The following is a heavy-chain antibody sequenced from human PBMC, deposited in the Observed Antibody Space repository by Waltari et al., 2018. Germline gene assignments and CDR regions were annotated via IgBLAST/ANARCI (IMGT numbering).Heavy chain of an antibody. J-gene: IGHJ5*02. CDR2: MNAGNGNT. Sequence: QVQLVQSGAEVKKPGASVKVSCKASGYTFTSYAMHWVRQAPGQRLEWMGWMNAGNGNTKYSQKFQGRVTIIRDTSASTAYMELSSLRSEDTAVYYCARDHYDFSSGYPRWFDPWGQGTLVTVSS. CDR3: ARDHYDFSSGYPRWFDP. CDR1: GYTFTSYA. D-gene: IGHD3-3*01. V-gene: IGHV1-3*01.